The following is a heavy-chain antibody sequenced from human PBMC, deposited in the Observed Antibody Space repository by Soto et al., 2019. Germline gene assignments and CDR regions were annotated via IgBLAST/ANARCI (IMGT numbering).Heavy chain of an antibody. V-gene: IGHV4-59*08. CDR1: GGSISSYY. D-gene: IGHD2-2*01. CDR2: IYYSGST. CDR3: ESLTTNCSSTSCYAFDI. J-gene: IGHJ3*02. Sequence: SETLSLTCTVSGGSISSYYWSWIRQPPGKGLEWIGYIYYSGSTNYNPSLKSRVTISVDTSKNQFSLKLSSVTAADTAVYYCESLTTNCSSTSCYAFDIWGQGTMVTVSS.